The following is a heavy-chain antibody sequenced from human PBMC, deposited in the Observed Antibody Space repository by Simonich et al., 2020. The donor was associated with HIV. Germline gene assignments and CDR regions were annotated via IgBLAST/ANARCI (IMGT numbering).Heavy chain of an antibody. D-gene: IGHD3-10*01. Sequence: EVQLLESGGGLVQPGGSLRLSCAGSGFTFSNYAMTWVRQAPGKGLEWVSGIGIRYTTYYADSVMGRFIISRDNSKNTLYLQMNSLRAEDTAEYYCARGAGVRGVSGDDAFDIWGQGTMVSVSS. V-gene: IGHV3-23*01. CDR3: ARGAGVRGVSGDDAFDI. J-gene: IGHJ3*02. CDR1: GFTFSNYA. CDR2: IGIRYTT.